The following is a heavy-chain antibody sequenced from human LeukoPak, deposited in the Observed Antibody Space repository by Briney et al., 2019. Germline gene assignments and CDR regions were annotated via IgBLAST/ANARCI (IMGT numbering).Heavy chain of an antibody. J-gene: IGHJ4*02. CDR1: GGSISSSSYY. CDR2: IYYSGST. V-gene: IGHV4-39*01. D-gene: IGHD6-13*01. CDR3: ARRSRQQLVGYFDY. Sequence: PSETLSLTCTVSGGSISSSSYYWGWIRQPPGKGLEWIGSIYYSGSTYYNPSLKSRVTISVGTSKNQFSLKLSSVTAADTAVYYCARRSRQQLVGYFDYWGQGTLVTVSS.